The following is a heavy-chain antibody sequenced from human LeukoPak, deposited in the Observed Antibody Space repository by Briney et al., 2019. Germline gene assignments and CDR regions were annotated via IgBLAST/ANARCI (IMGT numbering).Heavy chain of an antibody. J-gene: IGHJ6*03. CDR2: IIPIFGTA. V-gene: IGHV1-69*06. CDR1: GGTFSSYA. D-gene: IGHD2-8*01. CDR3: ASPHANLYYYYYMDV. Sequence: ASVKVSCKASGGTFSSYAISWVRQAPGQGLEWMGGIIPIFGTANYAQKFQGRVTITADKSTSTAYMELSSLRSEDTAVYYCASPHANLYYYYYMDVWGKGTTVTVSS.